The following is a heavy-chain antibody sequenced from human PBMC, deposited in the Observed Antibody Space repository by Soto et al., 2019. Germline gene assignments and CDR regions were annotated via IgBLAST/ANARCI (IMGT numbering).Heavy chain of an antibody. J-gene: IGHJ4*02. CDR2: MKPNSGYI. D-gene: IGHD2-15*01. V-gene: IGHV1-8*01. CDR1: GYTFTPHD. CDR3: ARGLYCSGGTCSDS. Sequence: QVQLVQSGAEVKRPGASVKVSCKASGYTFTPHDINWVRQATGQGLEWMGRMKPNSGYIDFAQRFQGRLTMTTNTSISTAYMELSSLRSEDKAIYYCARGLYCSGGTCSDSWGQGTLVIVSS.